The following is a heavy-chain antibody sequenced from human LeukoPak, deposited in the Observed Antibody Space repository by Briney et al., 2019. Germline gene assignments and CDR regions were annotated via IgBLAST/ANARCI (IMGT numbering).Heavy chain of an antibody. V-gene: IGHV1-8*01. Sequence: ASVKVSCKTSGYIFTSNYIHWLRQATGQGLEWMGWMNPNSGNTGYAQKFQGRVTMTRNTSISTAYMELSSLRSEDTAVYYCARGVDYYDSSGYLNWGQGTLVTVSS. CDR3: ARGVDYYDSSGYLN. CDR1: GYIFTSNY. CDR2: MNPNSGNT. D-gene: IGHD3-22*01. J-gene: IGHJ4*02.